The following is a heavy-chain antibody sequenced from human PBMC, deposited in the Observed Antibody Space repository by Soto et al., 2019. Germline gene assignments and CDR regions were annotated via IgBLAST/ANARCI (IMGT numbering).Heavy chain of an antibody. CDR1: GFTFSSYE. D-gene: IGHD4-4*01. J-gene: IGHJ6*02. CDR2: ISSSGSTI. V-gene: IGHV3-48*03. CDR3: ARVPSTVNQYYYYYGMDV. Sequence: EVQLVESGGGLVQPGGSLRLFCAASGFTFSSYEMNWVRQAPGKGLEWVSYISSSGSTIYYADSVKGRFTISRDNAKNSLYLQMNSLRAEDTAVYYCARVPSTVNQYYYYYGMDVWGQGTTVTVSS.